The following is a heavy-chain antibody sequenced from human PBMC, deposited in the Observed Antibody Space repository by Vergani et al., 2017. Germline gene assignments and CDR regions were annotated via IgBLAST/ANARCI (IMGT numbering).Heavy chain of an antibody. V-gene: IGHV3-9*01. CDR1: GFPFDDYA. J-gene: IGHJ4*02. CDR3: AVGDTAMATGY. Sequence: EVQLVESGGGLVQPGRSLRLSCAASGFPFDDYAMHWVRPAPGKGLEWVSGISWNSGSIGYADSVKGRFTISRDNAKNSLYLQMNSLRAEDTALYYCAVGDTAMATGYWGQGTLVTVSS. CDR2: ISWNSGSI. D-gene: IGHD5-18*01.